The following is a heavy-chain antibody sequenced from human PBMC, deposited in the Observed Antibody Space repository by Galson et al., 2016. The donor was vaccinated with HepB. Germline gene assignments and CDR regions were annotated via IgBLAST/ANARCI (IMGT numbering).Heavy chain of an antibody. CDR2: ISYDGSIK. D-gene: IGHD5-18*01. CDR3: AKRPYSYGWHYGMDV. CDR1: GFTFSRHG. Sequence: SLRLSCAASGFTFSRHGMHWVRQAPGKGLEWVAVISYDGSIKYYVDSVKGRFTISRDNSKNILYLQMKSLRDEDTAVYYCAKRPYSYGWHYGMDVWGQGTTGTVSS. V-gene: IGHV3-30*18. J-gene: IGHJ6*02.